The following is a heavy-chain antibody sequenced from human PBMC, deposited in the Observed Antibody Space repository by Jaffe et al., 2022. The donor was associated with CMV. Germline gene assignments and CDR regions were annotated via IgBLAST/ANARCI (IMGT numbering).Heavy chain of an antibody. V-gene: IGHV5-51*01. Sequence: EVQLVQSGAEVKKPGESLKISCKGSGYSFTSYWIGWVRQMPGKGLEWMGIIYPGDSDTRYSPSFQGQVTISADKSISTAYLQWSSLKASDTAMYYCARRSSGSYRPSKYYYYGMDVWGQGTTVTVSS. CDR3: ARRSSGSYRPSKYYYYGMDV. CDR1: GYSFTSYW. J-gene: IGHJ6*02. D-gene: IGHD1-26*01. CDR2: IYPGDSDT.